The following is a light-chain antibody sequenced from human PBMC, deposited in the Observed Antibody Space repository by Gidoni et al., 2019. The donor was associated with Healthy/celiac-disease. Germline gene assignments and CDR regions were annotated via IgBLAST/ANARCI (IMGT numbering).Light chain of an antibody. CDR1: QSVSSSY. CDR2: GAS. V-gene: IGKV3-20*01. J-gene: IGKJ4*01. Sequence: EIVLTQSPGTLSLSPGERATLSCRASQSVSSSYLAWYQQKPGQAPSLLIYGASSRATGIPDRCSGSGSVTDFTITISRLEPEDFAVYYCQQYGSSPTFGGGTKVEIK. CDR3: QQYGSSPT.